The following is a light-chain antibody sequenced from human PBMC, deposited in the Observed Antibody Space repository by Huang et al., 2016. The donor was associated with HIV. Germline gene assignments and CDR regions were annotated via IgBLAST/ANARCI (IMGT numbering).Light chain of an antibody. CDR3: QQLRT. CDR2: AAS. J-gene: IGKJ2*01. V-gene: IGKV3-20*01. CDR1: QIIGNTY. Sequence: EVVLTQSPGTLSLSPGERATLSCSASQIIGNTYLAWYQQKPGQAPRLLIYAASTRATDIPDRVRGRGSGTDFALTISRLEPEDFAIYYCQQLRTFGQGTKLEIK.